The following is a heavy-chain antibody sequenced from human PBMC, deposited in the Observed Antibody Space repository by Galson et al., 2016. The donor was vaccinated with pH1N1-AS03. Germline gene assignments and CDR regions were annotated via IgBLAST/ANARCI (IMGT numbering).Heavy chain of an antibody. V-gene: IGHV1-2*02. CDR2: VNTKTGVT. CDR3: ARVEGLAPTKGD. D-gene: IGHD1-1*01. J-gene: IGHJ4*02. CDR1: GYAFTAYY. Sequence: SVKVSCKASGYAFTAYYIHWVRQAPGQGLEWMGFVNTKTGVTIYAQKFKGRVTMTRDTSISTAYMEQSGLGSDDSAFYYCARVEGLAPTKGDWGQGSLITVSS.